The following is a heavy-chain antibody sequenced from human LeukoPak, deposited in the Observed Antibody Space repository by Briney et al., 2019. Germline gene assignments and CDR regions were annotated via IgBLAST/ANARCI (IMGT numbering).Heavy chain of an antibody. CDR2: IYHGDSDT. Sequence: GESLKISCKGSGYSFTSHWIGWVRQMPGRGLEWMGLIYHGDSDTRYSPSFQGQVTLSVDKSITTAYLQWSSLTAADTAMYYCARQVAAASDSWGQGTLVTVSS. V-gene: IGHV5-51*01. CDR3: ARQVAAASDS. D-gene: IGHD6-13*01. J-gene: IGHJ4*02. CDR1: GYSFTSHW.